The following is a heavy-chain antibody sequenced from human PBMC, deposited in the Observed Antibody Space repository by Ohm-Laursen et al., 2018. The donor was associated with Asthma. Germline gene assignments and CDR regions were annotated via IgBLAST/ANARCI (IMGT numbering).Heavy chain of an antibody. J-gene: IGHJ4*02. CDR2: MDPSSNFA. CDR1: GYTFIGYY. Sequence: ASVKVSCKASGYTFIGYYIHWVRQAPGQGLGWMGIMDPSSNFATYAQKFQGRVTMTRDTSTSTLYMELSGLRSEDTAVYYCARHHYYDSSGYYSDYWGQGTLVTVSS. V-gene: IGHV1-46*01. CDR3: ARHHYYDSSGYYSDY. D-gene: IGHD3-22*01.